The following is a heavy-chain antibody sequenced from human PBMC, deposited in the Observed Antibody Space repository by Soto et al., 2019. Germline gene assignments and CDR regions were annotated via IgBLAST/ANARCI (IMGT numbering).Heavy chain of an antibody. D-gene: IGHD3-10*01. CDR2: IYHSGST. CDR3: AREYGSGSYYNYYYGMDV. Sequence: SETLSLTCAVSGGSISSSNWWSWVRQPPGKGLEWIGEIYHSGSTNYNPSLKSRVTISVDKSKNQFSLKLSSVTAADTAVYYCAREYGSGSYYNYYYGMDVWGQGTTVTVSS. J-gene: IGHJ6*02. CDR1: GGSISSSNW. V-gene: IGHV4-4*02.